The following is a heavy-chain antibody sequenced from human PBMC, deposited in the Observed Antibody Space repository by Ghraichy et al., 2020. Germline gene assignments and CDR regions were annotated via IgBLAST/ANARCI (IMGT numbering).Heavy chain of an antibody. CDR1: GYSFTSYW. V-gene: IGHV5-51*01. J-gene: IGHJ6*02. CDR2: IYPGDSDT. CDR3: ARLGCSGGSCYSDEEYYYYGMDV. Sequence: ESLNISCKGSGYSFTSYWIGWVRQMPGKGLEWMGIIYPGDSDTRYIPSFQGQVTISADKSISTAYLQWSSLKASDTAMYYCARLGCSGGSCYSDEEYYYYGMDVWGQGTTVTVSS. D-gene: IGHD2-15*01.